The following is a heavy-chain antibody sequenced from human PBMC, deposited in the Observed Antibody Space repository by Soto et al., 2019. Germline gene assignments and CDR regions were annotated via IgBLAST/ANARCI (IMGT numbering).Heavy chain of an antibody. D-gene: IGHD2-15*01. V-gene: IGHV3-30-3*01. CDR2: ISYDGSNK. Sequence: VQLVESGGGVVQPGRSLRLSCAASGFTFSSYAMHWVRQAPGKGLEWVAVISYDGSNKYYADSVKGRFTISRDNSKNTLYLQMISLRAEDTAVYYCARDNDCSGGSCYPYYFDYWGQGTLVTVSS. CDR3: ARDNDCSGGSCYPYYFDY. CDR1: GFTFSSYA. J-gene: IGHJ4*02.